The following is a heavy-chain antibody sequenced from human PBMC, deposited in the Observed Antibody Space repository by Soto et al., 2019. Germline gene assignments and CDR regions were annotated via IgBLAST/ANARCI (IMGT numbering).Heavy chain of an antibody. CDR2: IYYSGST. D-gene: IGHD3-3*01. Sequence: SETLSLTCTVSGGSISSGGYYWSWIRQPPGKGLEWIGYIYYSGSTNYNPSLKSRVTISVDTSKNQFSLKLSSVTAADTAVYYCARGHDISFDFWSGYYPIYYYYYYMDVWGKGTTVTVSS. CDR3: ARGHDISFDFWSGYYPIYYYYYYMDV. J-gene: IGHJ6*03. CDR1: GGSISSGGYY. V-gene: IGHV4-61*08.